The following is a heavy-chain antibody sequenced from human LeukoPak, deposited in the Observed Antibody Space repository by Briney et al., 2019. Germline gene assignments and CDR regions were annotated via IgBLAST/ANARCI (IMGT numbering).Heavy chain of an antibody. CDR3: ARVGGDGYFH. V-gene: IGHV4-4*02. CDR2: IHHSGNT. CDR1: GDSISNDNW. Sequence: PSETLSLTCAVSGDSISNDNWWNWVRQPPGKGLEWVGEIHHSGNTNYNPSLMSRVNISVDITKNQFSLKLTSVTAADTAVYYCARVGGDGYFHWGQGTLVTVSS. J-gene: IGHJ4*02. D-gene: IGHD5-24*01.